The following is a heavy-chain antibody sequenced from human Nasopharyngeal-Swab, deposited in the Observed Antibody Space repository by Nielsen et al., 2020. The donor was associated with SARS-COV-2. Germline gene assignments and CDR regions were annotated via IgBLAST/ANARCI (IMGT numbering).Heavy chain of an antibody. D-gene: IGHD2-2*01. V-gene: IGHV3-23*01. CDR1: GFTFSSYA. Sequence: GESLKISCAASGFTFSSYAMSWVRQAPGKGLEWVSAINGSGGSTYYADSVKGRFTISRDNAKNSLYLQMNSLRAEDTAVYYCARDYCSSTSCYDYWGQGTLVTVSS. J-gene: IGHJ4*02. CDR3: ARDYCSSTSCYDY. CDR2: INGSGGST.